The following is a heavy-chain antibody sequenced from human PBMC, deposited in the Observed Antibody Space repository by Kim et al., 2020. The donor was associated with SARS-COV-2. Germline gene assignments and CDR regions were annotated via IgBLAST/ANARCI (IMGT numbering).Heavy chain of an antibody. CDR1: GGSISSSNW. Sequence: SETLSLTCAVSGGSISSSNWWSWVRQPPGTGLEWIGEIYHSGSTNYNPSLKSRVTISVDKSKNQFSLKLSSVTAADTAVYYCARDQLGSFNWYFDLWGRGTLVTVSS. CDR3: ARDQLGSFNWYFDL. J-gene: IGHJ2*01. V-gene: IGHV4-4*02. D-gene: IGHD6-13*01. CDR2: IYHSGST.